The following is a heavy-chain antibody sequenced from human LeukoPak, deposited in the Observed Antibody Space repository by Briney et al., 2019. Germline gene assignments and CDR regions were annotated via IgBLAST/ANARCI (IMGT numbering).Heavy chain of an antibody. CDR1: GYTFTGYY. V-gene: IGHV1-2*02. Sequence: ASVKVSCKASGYTFTGYYMHWVRQAPGQGLEWMGWINPNSGGTNYAQKFQGRVTMTRDTSISTAYMELSSLRSEDTAAYYCARLGNYSSGWPILGYWGQGTLVTVSS. CDR3: ARLGNYSSGWPILGY. CDR2: INPNSGGT. J-gene: IGHJ4*02. D-gene: IGHD6-19*01.